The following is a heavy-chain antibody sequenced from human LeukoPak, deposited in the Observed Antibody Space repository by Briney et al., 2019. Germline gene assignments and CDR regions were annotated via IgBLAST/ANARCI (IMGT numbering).Heavy chain of an antibody. CDR2: IYYSGST. D-gene: IGHD6-13*01. CDR1: GGSISSSSYY. CDR3: ARPTPPAIAAAGILH. Sequence: SEALSLTCTVSGGSISSSSYYWGWIRQPPGKGLEWIGSIYYSGSTYYNPSLKSRVTISVDTSKNQFSLKLSSVTAADTAVYYCARPTPPAIAAAGILHWGQGTLVTVSS. V-gene: IGHV4-39*01. J-gene: IGHJ1*01.